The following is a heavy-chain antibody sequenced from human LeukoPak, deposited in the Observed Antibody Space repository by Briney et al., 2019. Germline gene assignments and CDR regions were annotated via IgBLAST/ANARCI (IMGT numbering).Heavy chain of an antibody. CDR1: GGSISSGDYY. D-gene: IGHD2-2*01. Sequence: SQTLSLTCTVSGGSISSGDYYWCCIRPPPGKGLEWIGFIYYSGSSYYNPSLKRRVTISVDTSKNQFSLKLRSVTAADTAVYYCAIDKYQLISCYGFMDVWGKGTTDSV. V-gene: IGHV4-30-4*01. J-gene: IGHJ6*04. CDR3: AIDKYQLISCYGFMDV. CDR2: IYYSGSS.